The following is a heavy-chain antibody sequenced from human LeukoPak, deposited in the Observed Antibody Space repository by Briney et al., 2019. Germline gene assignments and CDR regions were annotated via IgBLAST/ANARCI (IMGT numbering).Heavy chain of an antibody. CDR1: GFTFSSYA. CDR2: ISSSGGTT. V-gene: IGHV3-23*01. D-gene: IGHD1/OR15-1a*01. Sequence: GGPLRLSCAASGFTFSSYAMSWVRQAPGKGLEWVSAISSSGGTTYYADFVKGRFTISRDNSKNTLYLQMNSLRAEDTAVYYCAKKQSGAAFDAFDIWGQGTMVTVSS. J-gene: IGHJ3*02. CDR3: AKKQSGAAFDAFDI.